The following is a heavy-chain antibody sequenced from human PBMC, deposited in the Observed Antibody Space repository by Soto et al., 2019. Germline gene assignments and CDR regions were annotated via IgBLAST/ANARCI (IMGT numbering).Heavy chain of an antibody. CDR1: GFTFSDHS. V-gene: IGHV3-21*02. CDR3: AAGTDTAMEQGADY. Sequence: EVQLVESGGGLVKPGGSLRLSCAASGFTFSDHSMNWVRQAPGKGLEWVSSISTTGRYIYYADSMAGRFTISRDNAKNSLDLQINSLGGEDTAVYYCAAGTDTAMEQGADYWGQGTLVTVSS. CDR2: ISTTGRYI. J-gene: IGHJ4*02. D-gene: IGHD5-18*01.